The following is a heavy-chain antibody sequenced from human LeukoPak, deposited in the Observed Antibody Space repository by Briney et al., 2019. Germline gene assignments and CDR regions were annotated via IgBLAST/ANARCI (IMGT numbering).Heavy chain of an antibody. CDR3: AKILSGTYSFDL. V-gene: IGHV3-23*01. Sequence: GGSLRLSCAASGFTVSSKYMSWIRQAPGKGLEWVSAISGNSVTIYYADSVKGRFTISRDNSKNTLYLQMYSLRAEDTAVYYCAKILSGTYSFDLWGQGTLVTVSS. CDR1: GFTVSSKY. D-gene: IGHD1-26*01. J-gene: IGHJ4*02. CDR2: ISGNSVTI.